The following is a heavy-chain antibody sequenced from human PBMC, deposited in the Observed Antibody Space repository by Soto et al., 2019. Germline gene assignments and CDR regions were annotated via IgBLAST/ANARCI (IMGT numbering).Heavy chain of an antibody. Sequence: PGESLKISCNGSGYSFTIYWISWVLQMPGKGLEWMGRIDPSDSYTNYSPSFQGHVTISADKSISTAYLQWSSLKASDTAMYYCARRSSGWYGMDVWGQGTTVTVSS. CDR1: GYSFTIYW. V-gene: IGHV5-10-1*01. D-gene: IGHD6-19*01. J-gene: IGHJ6*02. CDR2: IDPSDSYT. CDR3: ARRSSGWYGMDV.